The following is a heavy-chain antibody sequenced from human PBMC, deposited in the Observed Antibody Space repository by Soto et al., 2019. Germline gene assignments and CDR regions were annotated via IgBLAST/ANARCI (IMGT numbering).Heavy chain of an antibody. Sequence: EVQLLESGGGLVQPGGSLRLSCAASGFTFSSYAMSWVRQAPGKGLDWVSSITFSSDNTYYADSVKGRFSISRDNSQNTLYLQMNSLRAEDTAVYYCAKGGPTMVRGVISRFDPWGQGTLVTVSS. V-gene: IGHV3-23*01. CDR2: ITFSSDNT. J-gene: IGHJ5*02. CDR3: AKGGPTMVRGVISRFDP. CDR1: GFTFSSYA. D-gene: IGHD3-10*01.